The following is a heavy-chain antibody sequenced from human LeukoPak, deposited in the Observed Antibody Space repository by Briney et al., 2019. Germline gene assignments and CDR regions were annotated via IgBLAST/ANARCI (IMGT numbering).Heavy chain of an antibody. V-gene: IGHV3-48*03. J-gene: IGHJ4*02. Sequence: GGSLXXXCXAXXFTFSSYEXNWVRQAPGKGLEWVSYISSGRTIYYSDSVKGRFTISRENEKNTRYLRKESLRAEDTAVYYCARDLKTYSSSSWWGQGTLVTVSS. CDR2: ISSGRTI. D-gene: IGHD6-13*01. CDR3: ARDLKTYSSSSW. CDR1: XFTFSSYE.